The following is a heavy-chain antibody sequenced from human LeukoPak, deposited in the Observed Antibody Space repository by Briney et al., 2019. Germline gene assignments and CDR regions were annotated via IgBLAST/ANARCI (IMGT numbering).Heavy chain of an antibody. D-gene: IGHD6-19*01. V-gene: IGHV4-39*01. CDR2: FYYTRAT. CDR1: GASISSSRSC. CDR3: ARHSASGWTALNWFDP. J-gene: IGHJ5*02. Sequence: PSETLSLTCTVSGASISSSRSCWAWIRQPPGRGLEWIGTFYYTRATYYNPSLKRRVNTSVDTSKNQFSLRLTSVTAADTAVYYCARHSASGWTALNWFDPWGQGILVTVSS.